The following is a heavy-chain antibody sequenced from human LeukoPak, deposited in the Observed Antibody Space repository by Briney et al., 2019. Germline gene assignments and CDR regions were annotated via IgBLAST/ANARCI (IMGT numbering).Heavy chain of an antibody. V-gene: IGHV1-69*05. CDR2: IIPISGTA. J-gene: IGHJ4*02. D-gene: IGHD3-9*01. Sequence: VASVKVSCKASGGTFSSYAISWVRQAPGQGLEWMGGIIPISGTANYAQKFQGRVTITTDESTSTAYMELSSLRSEDTAVYYCARGLGMNGGFDYWGQGTLVTVSS. CDR3: ARGLGMNGGFDY. CDR1: GGTFSSYA.